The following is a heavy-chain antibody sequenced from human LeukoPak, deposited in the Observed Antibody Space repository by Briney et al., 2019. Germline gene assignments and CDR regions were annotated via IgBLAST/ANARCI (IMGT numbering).Heavy chain of an antibody. V-gene: IGHV3-21*01. CDR3: ASAGYSSSWYQVY. D-gene: IGHD6-13*01. J-gene: IGHJ4*02. Sequence: GGSQRLSCAASGFTFSSYSMNWVRQAPGKGLEWVSSISSSSSYIYYADSVKGRFTISRDNAKNSLYLQMNSLRAEDTAVYYCASAGYSSSWYQVYWGQGTLVTVSS. CDR2: ISSSSSYI. CDR1: GFTFSSYS.